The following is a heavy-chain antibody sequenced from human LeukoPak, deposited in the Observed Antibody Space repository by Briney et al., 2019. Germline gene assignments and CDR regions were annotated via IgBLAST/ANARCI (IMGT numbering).Heavy chain of an antibody. J-gene: IGHJ4*02. CDR2: IYYSGST. V-gene: IGHV4-59*01. CDR1: GGSISSYY. CDR3: AREGGYDTVDY. D-gene: IGHD3-9*01. Sequence: SETLSLTCTVSGGSISSYYWSWIRQPPGKGLEWIGYIYYSGSTNYNPSLKSRVTISVDTSKNQFSLKLSSVTAADTAVYYCAREGGYDTVDYWGQGTLVTVSS.